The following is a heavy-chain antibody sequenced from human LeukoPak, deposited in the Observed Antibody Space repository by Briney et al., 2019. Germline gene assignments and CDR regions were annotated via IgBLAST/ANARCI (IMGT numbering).Heavy chain of an antibody. CDR2: IKSKTDGGTT. J-gene: IGHJ4*02. D-gene: IGHD3-22*01. V-gene: IGHV3-15*01. Sequence: NPGGSLRLSCAASGFTFSDYWMTWVRQAPGKGLEWVGRIKSKTDGGTTDYAAPVKGRFTISRDDSKNTLYLQMNSLKTEDTAVYYCTTDWWITMIVVVQGDWGQGTLVTVSS. CDR3: TTDWWITMIVVVQGD. CDR1: GFTFSDYW.